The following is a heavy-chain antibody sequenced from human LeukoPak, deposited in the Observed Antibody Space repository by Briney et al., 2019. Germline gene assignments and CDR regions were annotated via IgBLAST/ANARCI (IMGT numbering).Heavy chain of an antibody. D-gene: IGHD3-22*01. J-gene: IGHJ4*02. CDR2: IHYTGST. CDR1: GGSISTNNYY. CDR3: ARSSESYDSSGYYSYYFDN. V-gene: IGHV4-61*05. Sequence: SETLSLTCIVSGGSISTNNYYWVWIRQPPGRGLEWIGYIHYTGSTNYKSSLKSRVTISVDKSKNQFSLKLRSVTAADTAVYYCARSSESYDSSGYYSYYFDNWGQGTLVTVSS.